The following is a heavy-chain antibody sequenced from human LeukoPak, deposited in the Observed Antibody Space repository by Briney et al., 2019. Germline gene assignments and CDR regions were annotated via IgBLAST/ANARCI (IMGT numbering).Heavy chain of an antibody. J-gene: IGHJ5*02. V-gene: IGHV4-31*03. D-gene: IGHD3-10*01. Sequence: PSQTLSLTCTVSGGSISSGDYYWSWIRQHPGKGLEWIGYIYYSGSTYYNPSLKSRVTISVDTSKNQFSLKLSSVTAADTAVYYCARVKGWHGSVSYIDPWGQGTLVIVSS. CDR1: GGSISSGDYY. CDR3: ARVKGWHGSVSYIDP. CDR2: IYYSGST.